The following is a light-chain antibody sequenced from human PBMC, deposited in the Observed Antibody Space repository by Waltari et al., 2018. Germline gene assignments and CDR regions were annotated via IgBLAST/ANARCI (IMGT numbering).Light chain of an antibody. CDR3: SSYSTSLTPYV. CDR2: YVS. Sequence: QSALTQPASVSGSPGQSITIPCTGTSSDVGGYNHVSWYQQHPAKAPKLMIYYVSSRPSGVSNRFFGSKSGNTASLTISGLQAEDEAVYFCSSYSTSLTPYVFGPGTKVTVL. V-gene: IGLV2-14*03. J-gene: IGLJ1*01. CDR1: SSDVGGYNH.